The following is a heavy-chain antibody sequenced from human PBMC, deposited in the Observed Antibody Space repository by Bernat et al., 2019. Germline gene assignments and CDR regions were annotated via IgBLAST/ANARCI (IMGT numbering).Heavy chain of an antibody. V-gene: IGHV3-23*01. CDR3: AKHLYSSSWSPFDY. Sequence: EVQLLESGGGLVQPGGSLRLSCAASGFTFSSYAMSWARQAPGKGLEWVSAISGSGGSTYYADSVKGRFTIARDNSKNTLYMHMNSLRAEGTAVYYCAKHLYSSSWSPFDYWGQGTLVTVSS. D-gene: IGHD6-13*01. CDR2: ISGSGGST. CDR1: GFTFSSYA. J-gene: IGHJ4*02.